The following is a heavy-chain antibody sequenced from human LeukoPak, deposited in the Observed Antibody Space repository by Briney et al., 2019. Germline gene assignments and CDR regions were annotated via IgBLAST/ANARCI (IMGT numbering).Heavy chain of an antibody. CDR2: ISYDGSNK. V-gene: IGHV3-30*03. D-gene: IGHD1-26*01. CDR1: GFTFSSYG. J-gene: IGHJ4*02. Sequence: GGSLRLSCAASGFTFSSYGMHWVRQAPGKGLEWVAVISYDGSNKYYADSVKGRFTISRDNSKNTLYLQMNSLRAEDTAVYYCAREGAASGIYFDYWGQGTLVTVFS. CDR3: AREGAASGIYFDY.